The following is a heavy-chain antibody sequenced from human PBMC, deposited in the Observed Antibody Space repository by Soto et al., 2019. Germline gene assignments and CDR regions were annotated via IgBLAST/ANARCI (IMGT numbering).Heavy chain of an antibody. D-gene: IGHD6-19*01. V-gene: IGHV4-39*01. CDR2: IYYSGST. Sequence: PSETLSLTCTVSGGSISSSSYYWGWIRQPPGKGLEWIGSIYYSGSTYYNPSLKSRVTISVDTSKNQFSLKLSSVTAADTAVYYCASSSGWSRSDYWGQGTLVTVSS. CDR1: GGSISSSSYY. CDR3: ASSSGWSRSDY. J-gene: IGHJ4*02.